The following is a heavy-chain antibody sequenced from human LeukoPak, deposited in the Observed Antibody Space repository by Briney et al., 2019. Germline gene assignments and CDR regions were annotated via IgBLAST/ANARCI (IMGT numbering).Heavy chain of an antibody. CDR2: ISGSGVST. J-gene: IGHJ4*02. CDR1: GFRFSSYA. Sequence: GGSLRLSCAASGFRFSSYAMSWVRQAPGKGLEWVSAISGSGVSTYYADSVKGRFTVSRDNSKNTLYLQMSSLRAEDTAVYYCANSAHYGGNSPAEGFDYWGQGTLVTVSS. D-gene: IGHD4-23*01. V-gene: IGHV3-23*01. CDR3: ANSAHYGGNSPAEGFDY.